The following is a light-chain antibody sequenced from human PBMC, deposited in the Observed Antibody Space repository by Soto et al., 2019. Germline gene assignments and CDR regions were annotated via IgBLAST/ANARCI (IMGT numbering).Light chain of an antibody. J-gene: IGKJ3*01. CDR3: QQYDNWPT. CDR1: QSVSAN. Sequence: EIVLTQSPATLSVSPGETATLSCRASQSVSANLAWYQLKPGQAPRLLIYGAPTSAAGFPGKFSGSGSGTEFTLTITGLQSEDSAVYYCQQYDNWPTFGPGTKVDIK. CDR2: GAP. V-gene: IGKV3-15*01.